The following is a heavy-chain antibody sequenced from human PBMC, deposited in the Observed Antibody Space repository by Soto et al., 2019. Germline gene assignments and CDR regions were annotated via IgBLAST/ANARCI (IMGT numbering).Heavy chain of an antibody. CDR2: IWYDGTNK. D-gene: IGHD2-21*02. V-gene: IGHV3-33*01. CDR1: GFTFSSYG. CDR3: ARDFVVVTAIGY. J-gene: IGHJ4*01. Sequence: QVQLVESGGGVVQPGRSLRLSCVVSGFTFSSYGMHWVRQVPGKGLEWVAVIWYDGTNKYYADSVKGRFTISRDNSKNTLYLQMNSLKVEDTAVYYCARDFVVVTAIGYWGHGTLVTVSS.